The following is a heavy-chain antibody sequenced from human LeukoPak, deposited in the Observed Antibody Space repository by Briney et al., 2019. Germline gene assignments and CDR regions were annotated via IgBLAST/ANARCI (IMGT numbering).Heavy chain of an antibody. V-gene: IGHV6-1*01. CDR2: TYYRSKWYN. CDR3: ARDRPTTVKRKNAFDI. Sequence: QTLSLTCAISGDSVSSNSAAWNWIRQSPSRGLEWLGRTYYRSKWYNDYAVSVKSRITINPDTSKNQFSLQLNSVTPEDTAVYYCARDRPTTVKRKNAFDIWGQGTMVTVSS. J-gene: IGHJ3*02. CDR1: GDSVSSNSAA. D-gene: IGHD4-17*01.